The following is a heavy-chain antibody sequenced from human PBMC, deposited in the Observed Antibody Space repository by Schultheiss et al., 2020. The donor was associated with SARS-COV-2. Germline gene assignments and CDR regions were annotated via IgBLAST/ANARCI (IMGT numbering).Heavy chain of an antibody. CDR1: GFTFSSYW. CDR2: ISGSGGST. Sequence: GESLKISCAASGFTFSSYWMHWVRQAPGKGLEWVSAISGSGGSTYYADSVKGRFTISRDNSKNTLYLQMNSLRAEDTALYYCAKDMGPGAVAGSYFDYWGQGTLVTVSS. D-gene: IGHD6-19*01. J-gene: IGHJ4*02. CDR3: AKDMGPGAVAGSYFDY. V-gene: IGHV3-23*01.